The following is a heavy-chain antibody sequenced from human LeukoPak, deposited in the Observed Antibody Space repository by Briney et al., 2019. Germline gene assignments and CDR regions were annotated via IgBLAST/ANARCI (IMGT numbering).Heavy chain of an antibody. CDR3: ARDPNYYDSSGD. Sequence: GGSLRLSSAASGFTVSSNYMSWVCQAPGKGLGWGSVIYSGGSTYYADSVKGRFTNSRDNSKNTLYLQMNSLRAEDTAVYYCARDPNYYDSSGDWGQGTLVTVSS. CDR2: IYSGGST. J-gene: IGHJ4*02. D-gene: IGHD3-22*01. V-gene: IGHV3-66*02. CDR1: GFTVSSNY.